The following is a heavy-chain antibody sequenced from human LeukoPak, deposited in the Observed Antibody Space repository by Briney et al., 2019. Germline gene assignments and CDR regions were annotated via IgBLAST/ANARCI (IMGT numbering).Heavy chain of an antibody. D-gene: IGHD3-22*01. J-gene: IGHJ3*02. V-gene: IGHV1-8*01. CDR1: GYTFTSYD. Sequence: GASVKVSCKASGYTFTSYDINWVRQATGQGLEWMGWMNPNSGNTGYAQKFQGRVTMTRNTSISTAYMELSSLRSEDTAVYYCARYHYDSSGYYGDDAFDIWGQGTMVTVSS. CDR3: ARYHYDSSGYYGDDAFDI. CDR2: MNPNSGNT.